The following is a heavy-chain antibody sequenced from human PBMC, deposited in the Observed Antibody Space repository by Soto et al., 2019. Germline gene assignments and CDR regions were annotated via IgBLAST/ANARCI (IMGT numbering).Heavy chain of an antibody. D-gene: IGHD1-26*01. V-gene: IGHV1-18*01. J-gene: IGHJ4*02. CDR3: ARDRGSYALDY. CDR1: GYTFTSYG. CDR2: ISANNGNT. Sequence: QVQLVQSGAEVKKPGASVKVSCKASGYTFTSYGISWVRQAPGQGLEWMGWISANNGNTNYAQKLQGRVTMTTDTPTSTAYMELRSVRSDDTAVYYCARDRGSYALDYWGQGTLVTVSS.